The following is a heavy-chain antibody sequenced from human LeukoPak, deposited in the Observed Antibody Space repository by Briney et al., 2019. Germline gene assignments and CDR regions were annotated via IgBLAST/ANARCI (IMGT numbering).Heavy chain of an antibody. Sequence: GGSLRLSCAASGFTFSNYPMHWVRQAPGKGLESVSAVSSNGASTYYENSVKDRFIVSRDNSKNTLYHQLGSLRAEDTAVYYCAREISRGFDIWGQGTMVTVSS. CDR1: GFTFSNYP. V-gene: IGHV3-64*01. D-gene: IGHD2/OR15-2a*01. J-gene: IGHJ3*02. CDR3: AREISRGFDI. CDR2: VSSNGAST.